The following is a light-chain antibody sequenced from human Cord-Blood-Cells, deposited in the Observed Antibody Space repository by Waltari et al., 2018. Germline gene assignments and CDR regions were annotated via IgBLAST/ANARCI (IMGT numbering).Light chain of an antibody. V-gene: IGLV3-21*04. J-gene: IGLJ2*01. CDR3: QVWDSSSDHPV. CDR2: YDS. Sequence: SYVLTKPPSVSVAPGKTARITCGGNNMGSKSVHWYQQKPGQAPVLVIYYDSDWPSGIPERFSGSNSGNTATLTISRVEAGDEADYYCQVWDSSSDHPVFGGGTKLTVL. CDR1: NMGSKS.